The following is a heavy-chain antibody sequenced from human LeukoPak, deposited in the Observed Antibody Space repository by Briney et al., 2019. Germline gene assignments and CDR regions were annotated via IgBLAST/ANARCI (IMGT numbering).Heavy chain of an antibody. V-gene: IGHV4-38-2*02. CDR1: GYSISRGYF. CDR3: ARSCRILDIVATIRARLGGNGFDI. Sequence: SETLSLTCTVSGYSISRGYFWGWIRQFPGKGLEWIGSIYLSGSTNYNPSLKSRVTISVDTSKNQFSLKLSSVTAADKAVYYCARSCRILDIVATIRARLGGNGFDIWGQGTMVTVSS. J-gene: IGHJ3*02. D-gene: IGHD5-12*01. CDR2: IYLSGST.